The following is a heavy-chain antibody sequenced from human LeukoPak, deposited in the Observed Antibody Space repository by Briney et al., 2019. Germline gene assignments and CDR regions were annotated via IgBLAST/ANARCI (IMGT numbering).Heavy chain of an antibody. CDR3: ARTDAVAGPLDY. CDR2: INSDGSST. J-gene: IGHJ4*02. Sequence: PGGSLRLSCAASGFTFSSYWMHWVRQAPGKGLVWVSRINSDGSSTSYADSVKGRFIISRDNAKNTLYLQMNSLRAEDTAVYYCARTDAVAGPLDYWGQGTLVTVSS. D-gene: IGHD6-19*01. V-gene: IGHV3-74*01. CDR1: GFTFSSYW.